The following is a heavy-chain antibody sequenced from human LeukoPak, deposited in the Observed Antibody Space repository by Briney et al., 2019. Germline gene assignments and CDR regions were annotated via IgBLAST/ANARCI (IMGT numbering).Heavy chain of an antibody. CDR2: ISAYNGNT. D-gene: IGHD6-19*01. CDR3: ASREQWLVPNYYYYGMDV. CDR1: GYTFTSYG. V-gene: IGHV1-18*01. J-gene: IGHJ6*02. Sequence: ASVKVSCKASGYTFTSYGISWVRQAPGQGLEWMGWISAYNGNTNYAQKLQGRVTMTTDTSTSTAYMELRSLRSDDTAVYYCASREQWLVPNYYYYGMDVWGQGTTVTVSS.